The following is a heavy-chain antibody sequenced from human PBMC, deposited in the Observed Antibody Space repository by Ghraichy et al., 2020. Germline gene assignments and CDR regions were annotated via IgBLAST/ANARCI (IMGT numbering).Heavy chain of an antibody. V-gene: IGHV3-74*01. CDR3: ARGGTIAGRRGLDI. J-gene: IGHJ6*04. CDR1: GFTFSSHW. CDR2: MSYDGTST. D-gene: IGHD6-6*01. Sequence: GGSLRLSCAASGFTFSSHWIYWVRQAPGKGLVWVSRMSYDGTSTNYADSVKGRFTISRDNAKNTLYLQMNSLRAEDTAVYYCARGGTIAGRRGLDIWGKGTTVTVSS.